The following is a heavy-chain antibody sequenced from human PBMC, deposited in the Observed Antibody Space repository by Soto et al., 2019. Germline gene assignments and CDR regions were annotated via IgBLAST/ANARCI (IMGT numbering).Heavy chain of an antibody. Sequence: SETLSLTCTVSGGSISSGGYYWSWIRQHPGKGLEWIGHIYYSGSTYYNPSLKSRVTISVDTSKNQFSLKLSSVTAADTAVYYCARDAYGGIGYWGQGTLVTVSS. D-gene: IGHD4-17*01. J-gene: IGHJ4*02. CDR2: IYYSGST. CDR1: GGSISSGGYY. CDR3: ARDAYGGIGY. V-gene: IGHV4-31*03.